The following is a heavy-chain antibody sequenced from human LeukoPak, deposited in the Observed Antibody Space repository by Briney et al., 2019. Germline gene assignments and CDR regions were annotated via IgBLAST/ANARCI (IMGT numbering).Heavy chain of an antibody. CDR3: AREKYSSAWTHPFDY. Sequence: GGSLRLSCAASGFTFSDHTMNWVRQAPGKGLEWISSISSGSSNIDYSDSVTGRFTISRDNARNSLYLQMNSLRADDTAVYYCAREKYSSAWTHPFDYWGQGTLVAVSS. CDR2: ISSGSSNI. V-gene: IGHV3-21*01. J-gene: IGHJ4*02. D-gene: IGHD6-25*01. CDR1: GFTFSDHT.